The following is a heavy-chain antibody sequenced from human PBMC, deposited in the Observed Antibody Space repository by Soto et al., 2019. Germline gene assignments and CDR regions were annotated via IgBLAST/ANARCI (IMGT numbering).Heavy chain of an antibody. D-gene: IGHD2-15*01. Sequence: LSCVASGFSFRDYYMDWVRQAPGKGLEWLGRIRCEANRFTTEYAAAAKGRFTISRDDSKNSLYLELRSLRTEDTALFFCVRGSCGDGRCFSQHWGHGTLVTVSS. CDR2: IRCEANRFTT. V-gene: IGHV3-72*01. J-gene: IGHJ1*01. CDR1: GFSFRDYY. CDR3: VRGSCGDGRCFSQH.